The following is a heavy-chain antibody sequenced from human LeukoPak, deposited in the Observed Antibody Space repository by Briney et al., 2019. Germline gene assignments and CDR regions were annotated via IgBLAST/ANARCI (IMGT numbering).Heavy chain of an antibody. Sequence: ASAKVSCKASGYTFTGYYMHWVRQAPGQRLEWLGWISAASGKTEYSQDFQDRLTITSDTSASTAYMELNSLRSEDMAVYYCARAMDYYTPPFDNWGQGTLVTVSS. J-gene: IGHJ4*02. D-gene: IGHD3-3*01. V-gene: IGHV1-3*03. CDR1: GYTFTGYY. CDR2: ISAASGKT. CDR3: ARAMDYYTPPFDN.